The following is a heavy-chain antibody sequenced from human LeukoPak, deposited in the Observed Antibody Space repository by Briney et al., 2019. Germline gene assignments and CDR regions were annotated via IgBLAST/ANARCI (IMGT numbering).Heavy chain of an antibody. J-gene: IGHJ4*02. V-gene: IGHV4-59*08. CDR1: GASIDSYY. CDR2: IYSSGTT. Sequence: SETLSLTCSVSGASIDSYYWSWIRQPPGKGLEWIGYIYSSGTTSYNPSLNGRVTMSLDTSKNQCSLNLSSVTAADTAVYYCAGQFGYSYGYDYWGQGALVTVSS. CDR3: AGQFGYSYGYDY. D-gene: IGHD5-18*01.